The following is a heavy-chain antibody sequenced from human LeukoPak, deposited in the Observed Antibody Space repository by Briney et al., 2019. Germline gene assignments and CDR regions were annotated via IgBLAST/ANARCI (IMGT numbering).Heavy chain of an antibody. Sequence: GALRLSCAASGFTFSNYAMRWVRQAPGKGLEWVSAIVGSGGSTYYADSVKGRFSISRDNSKNTLFLQMNSLRVEDTALYYCSKWGDYDVLTGYYDSDFWGQGTLVTVSS. J-gene: IGHJ4*02. D-gene: IGHD3-9*01. CDR1: GFTFSNYA. CDR2: IVGSGGST. CDR3: SKWGDYDVLTGYYDSDF. V-gene: IGHV3-23*01.